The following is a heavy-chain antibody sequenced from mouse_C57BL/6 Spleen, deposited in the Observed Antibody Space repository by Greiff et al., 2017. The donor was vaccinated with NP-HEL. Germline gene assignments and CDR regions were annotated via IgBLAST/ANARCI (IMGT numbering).Heavy chain of an antibody. V-gene: IGHV1-69*01. J-gene: IGHJ2*01. D-gene: IGHD1-1*01. Sequence: QVQLQQPGAELVMPGASVKLSCKASGYTFTSYWMHWVKQRPGQGLEWIGEIDPSDSYTNYNQKFKGKSTLTVDKSSSTAYMRLSSLTSEDSAVYYCARGYYGSSLYYFDYWGQGTTLTVSS. CDR2: IDPSDSYT. CDR1: GYTFTSYW. CDR3: ARGYYGSSLYYFDY.